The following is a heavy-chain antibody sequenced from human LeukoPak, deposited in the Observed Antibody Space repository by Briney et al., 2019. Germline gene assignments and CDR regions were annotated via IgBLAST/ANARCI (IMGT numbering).Heavy chain of an antibody. D-gene: IGHD3-3*01. CDR3: ARLAYTSSYYDFWSGYYTNWFDP. V-gene: IGHV1-46*01. J-gene: IGHJ5*02. CDR2: INPSGGST. Sequence: ASVKVSCKASGYTFTGYDMHWVRQAPGQGLEWMGIINPSGGSTSYAQKFQGRVTITRNTSISTAYMELSSLRSEDTAVYYCARLAYTSSYYDFWSGYYTNWFDPWGQGTLVTVSS. CDR1: GYTFTGYD.